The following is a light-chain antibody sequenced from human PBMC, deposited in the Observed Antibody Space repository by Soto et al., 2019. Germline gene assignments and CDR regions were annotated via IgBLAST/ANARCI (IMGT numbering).Light chain of an antibody. V-gene: IGKV3-11*01. J-gene: IGKJ2*01. CDR3: QLRSDWPPTYP. CDR1: QIVTSS. Sequence: EIGLTQSPATLSLSPGTGATLSCRASQIVTSSLAWYQQRPGQAPRLLIYDTFTRATGIPARFSAKGAGTDFTLTISSLEPEDSAVYFCQLRSDWPPTYPFGQGTKLE. CDR2: DTF.